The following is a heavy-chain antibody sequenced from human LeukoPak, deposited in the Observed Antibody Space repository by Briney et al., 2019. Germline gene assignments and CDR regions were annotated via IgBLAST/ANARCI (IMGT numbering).Heavy chain of an antibody. CDR1: GFTVSSNE. Sequence: PGGSLRLSCAASGFTVSSNEMSWVRQAPGKGLEWVSSISGGSTYYADSRKGRFTISRDNSKNTLHLQMNSLRAEDTAVYYCAKDIGVRGVIIHYYYYYYMDVWGKGTTVTVSS. CDR3: AKDIGVRGVIIHYYYYYYMDV. J-gene: IGHJ6*03. CDR2: ISGGST. D-gene: IGHD3-10*01. V-gene: IGHV3-38-3*01.